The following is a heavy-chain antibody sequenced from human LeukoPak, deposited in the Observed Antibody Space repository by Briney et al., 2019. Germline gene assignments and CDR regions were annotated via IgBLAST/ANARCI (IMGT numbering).Heavy chain of an antibody. CDR1: GFTFSSYA. D-gene: IGHD3-10*01. J-gene: IGHJ4*02. CDR3: ARDRQYYYGSGVFDY. CDR2: ISYDGSNK. Sequence: GRSLRLSCAASGFTFSSYAMHWVRQAPGKGLEWVAVISYDGSNKYYADSVKGRFTISRDNSKNTLYLQINSLRAEDTAVYYCARDRQYYYGSGVFDYWGQGTLVTVSS. V-gene: IGHV3-30-3*01.